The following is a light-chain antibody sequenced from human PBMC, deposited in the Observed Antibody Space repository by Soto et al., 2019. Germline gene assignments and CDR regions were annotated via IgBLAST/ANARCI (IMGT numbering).Light chain of an antibody. CDR3: QQYGDSPPT. CDR2: GAS. V-gene: IGKV3-20*01. CDR1: QTVSSNY. J-gene: IGKJ1*01. Sequence: VLTQSPGTLSLSPGERATLSCRASQTVSSNYLAWYQQKPGQAPWLLIFGASTRATGIPDRFSGSGSESDFTLTISRLEPEDFAVYHCQQYGDSPPTFGQGTKVEIK.